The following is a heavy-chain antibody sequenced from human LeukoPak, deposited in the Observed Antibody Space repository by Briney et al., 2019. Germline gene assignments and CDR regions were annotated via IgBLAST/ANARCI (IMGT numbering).Heavy chain of an antibody. Sequence: GGSLRLSCAASGFTFSSYGMHWVRQAPGKGLEWVAFIRYDGSNKYYADSVKGRFTISRDNSKNTLYLQMNSLRAEDTAVYYCAKDIGSSWSYNWFDPWGQGTLVTVSS. CDR3: AKDIGSSWSYNWFDP. CDR2: IRYDGSNK. CDR1: GFTFSSYG. D-gene: IGHD6-13*01. J-gene: IGHJ5*02. V-gene: IGHV3-30*02.